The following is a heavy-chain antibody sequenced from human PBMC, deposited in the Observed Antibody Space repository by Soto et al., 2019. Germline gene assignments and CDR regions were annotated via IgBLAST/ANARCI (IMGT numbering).Heavy chain of an antibody. D-gene: IGHD6-19*01. Sequence: SVKVSCKASGGTFSSYAISWVREAPGQGLEWMGGIIPIFGTANYAQKFQGRVTITADESTSTAYMELSSLRSEDTAVYYCARDGRGVVAGTGHYYFDYWGQGTLVTVSS. CDR1: GGTFSSYA. CDR2: IIPIFGTA. J-gene: IGHJ4*02. CDR3: ARDGRGVVAGTGHYYFDY. V-gene: IGHV1-69*13.